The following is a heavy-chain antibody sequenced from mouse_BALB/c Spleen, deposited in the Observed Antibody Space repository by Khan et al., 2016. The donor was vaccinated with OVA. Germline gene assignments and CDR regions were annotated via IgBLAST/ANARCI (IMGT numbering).Heavy chain of an antibody. J-gene: IGHJ3*01. D-gene: IGHD2-1*01. Sequence: QVQLKESGPGLVAPSQSLSIRCTVSGLSLTNYGVNWVRQPPGKGLEWLGVIWGDGSTNYHSVLKSRLTINKANSKSQVFVKLNSLQPDDTATYFCAIIYYGNDWFAYWGQGTLVTVSA. CDR2: IWGDGST. CDR1: GLSLTNYG. V-gene: IGHV2-3*01. CDR3: AIIYYGNDWFAY.